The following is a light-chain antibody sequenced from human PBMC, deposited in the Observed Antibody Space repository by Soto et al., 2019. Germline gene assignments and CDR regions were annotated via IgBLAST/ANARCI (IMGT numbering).Light chain of an antibody. CDR3: LQYNDWPRT. CDR2: GAS. CDR1: QSVSSN. Sequence: EIMMTQSPATLSVSPGERATLSCRASQSVSSNLAWYQQKPGQAPRLLIYGASTRATGVPARFSGSGSGTEFTLTISSLQSEDFAVYYCLQYNDWPRTFGQGTKVEI. J-gene: IGKJ1*01. V-gene: IGKV3-15*01.